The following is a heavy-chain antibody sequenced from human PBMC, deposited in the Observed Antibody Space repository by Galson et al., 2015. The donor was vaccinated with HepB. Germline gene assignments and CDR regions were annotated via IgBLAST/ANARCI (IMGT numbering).Heavy chain of an antibody. CDR3: ARDGDSGLGSDH. CDR1: GFTFSTYS. Sequence: SLRLSCAASGFTFSTYSMNWVRQAPGKGLEWLSYISSSSSTIYYADSVKGRFTISRDNAKNSLYLQMNSLRDEDTAVYYCARDGDSGLGSDHWGQGTLVTVSS. D-gene: IGHD6-19*01. J-gene: IGHJ4*02. V-gene: IGHV3-48*02. CDR2: ISSSSSTI.